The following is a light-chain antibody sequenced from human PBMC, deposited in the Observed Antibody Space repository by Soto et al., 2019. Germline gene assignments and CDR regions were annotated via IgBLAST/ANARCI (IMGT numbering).Light chain of an antibody. V-gene: IGKV1-33*01. Sequence: MSHSASSLFATVLYRVTITFQSTQDINIYLNWYQQKPGKAPNLLIYDASNLEIGVPSRLSGSGSGTHFTFTISSLQTEDFAIYYCQQYDIWPPYPFGQRTKVAIK. CDR1: QDINIY. J-gene: IGKJ2*01. CDR2: DAS. CDR3: QQYDIWPPYP.